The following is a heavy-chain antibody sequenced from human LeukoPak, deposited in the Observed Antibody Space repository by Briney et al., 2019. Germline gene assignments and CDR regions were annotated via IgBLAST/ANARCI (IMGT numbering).Heavy chain of an antibody. CDR3: ARASPRTTGTLFDP. CDR2: IYYSGST. D-gene: IGHD1-1*01. V-gene: IGHV4-59*01. CDR1: GGSISSYY. Sequence: SETLSLTCTVSGGSISSYYWSWIRQPPGKGLEWIGYIYYSGSTNYNPSLKSRVTISVDTSKNQFSLKLSSVTAADTAVYYCARASPRTTGTLFDPWGQGTLVIVSS. J-gene: IGHJ5*02.